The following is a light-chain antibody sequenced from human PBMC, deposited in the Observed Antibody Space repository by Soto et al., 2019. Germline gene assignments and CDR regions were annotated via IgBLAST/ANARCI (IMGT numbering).Light chain of an antibody. CDR3: CSYAASITVL. V-gene: IGLV2-23*02. CDR1: SSDIGSFNL. Sequence: QAVVTQPASVSGSPGQSITISCTGTSSDIGSFNLVSWYQQHPGKAPKLIISEVTKRPSGVSNRFSGSKSANTASLTISGLLAEDEADYYCCSYAASITVLFGGGTKLTVL. J-gene: IGLJ2*01. CDR2: EVT.